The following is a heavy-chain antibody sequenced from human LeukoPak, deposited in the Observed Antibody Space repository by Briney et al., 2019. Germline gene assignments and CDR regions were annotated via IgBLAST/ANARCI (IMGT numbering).Heavy chain of an antibody. CDR3: ASTPAYSGYEPFDY. D-gene: IGHD5-12*01. V-gene: IGHV3-48*01. J-gene: IGHJ4*02. Sequence: PGRSLRLSCAASGFTFSSYSMNWVRQAPGKGLEWVSYISSSSSTIYYADSVKGRFTISRDNAKNSLYLQMNSLRAEDTAVYYCASTPAYSGYEPFDYWGQGTLVTVSS. CDR2: ISSSSSTI. CDR1: GFTFSSYS.